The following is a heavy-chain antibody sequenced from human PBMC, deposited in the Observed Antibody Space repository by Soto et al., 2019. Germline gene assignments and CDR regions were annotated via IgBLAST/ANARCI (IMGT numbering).Heavy chain of an antibody. D-gene: IGHD2-21*01. CDR1: GYTFTGYY. V-gene: IGHV1-2*04. CDR2: INPNSGGT. Sequence: QVQLVQSGAEVKKPGASVKVSCKASGYTFTGYYMHWVRQAPGQGLAWMGWINPNSGGTNYAQKIQGWVTMTRDTSISTAYMELSRLRSDDTAVYYCARGEGGPRWGSIDYWGQGTLVTVSS. J-gene: IGHJ4*02. CDR3: ARGEGGPRWGSIDY.